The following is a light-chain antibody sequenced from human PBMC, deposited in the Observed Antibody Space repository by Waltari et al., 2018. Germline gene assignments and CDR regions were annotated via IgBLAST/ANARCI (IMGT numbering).Light chain of an antibody. CDR1: SRAVGNYNL. J-gene: IGLJ3*02. CDR2: DGN. Sequence: QSALTQPASVSGSPGQSITISCTGPSRAVGNYNLVPWYQQYPGKAPKVMLYDGNSRPSGVSDRFSGSKSGNTASPTISGVQAEDEADYYCCSYAGSYTWVFGGGTKLTVL. V-gene: IGLV2-23*01. CDR3: CSYAGSYTWV.